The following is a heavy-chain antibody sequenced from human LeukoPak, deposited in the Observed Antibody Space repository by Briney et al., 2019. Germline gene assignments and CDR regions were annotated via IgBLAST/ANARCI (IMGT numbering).Heavy chain of an antibody. V-gene: IGHV5-51*01. CDR1: GYRFTNYW. CDR3: ARHVSRSYYYDSSGPLDL. CDR2: IYPGDSDT. J-gene: IGHJ2*01. Sequence: GESLKISCKGSGYRFTNYWIGWVRQMPGKGLEWMGIIYPGDSDTRYSPSFQGQVTISADKSISTAYLQWSSLKASDTAMYYCARHVSRSYYYDSSGPLDLWGRGTLVTVSS. D-gene: IGHD3-22*01.